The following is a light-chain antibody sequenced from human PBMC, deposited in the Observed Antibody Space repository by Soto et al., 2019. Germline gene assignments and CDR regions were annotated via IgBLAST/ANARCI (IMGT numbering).Light chain of an antibody. CDR3: QQSYSSPPT. V-gene: IGKV1-39*01. J-gene: IGKJ1*01. Sequence: DTRLNESASCLSASVGDRVTITCRVSQGISSYLNWYRQKPGKAPKLLIFAASSLQSGVPSRFSVSRSGPDFTLTISCLQTEDFATYYCQQSYSSPPTFGQGTKVDNK. CDR1: QGISSY. CDR2: AAS.